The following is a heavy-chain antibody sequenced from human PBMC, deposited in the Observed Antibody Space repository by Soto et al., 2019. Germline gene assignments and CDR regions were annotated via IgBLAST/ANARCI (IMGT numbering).Heavy chain of an antibody. J-gene: IGHJ6*02. CDR1: GGTFGSYA. CDR3: ARSQGSSTSLEIYYYYYDGMDV. Sequence: QVQLVQSGAEVKKPGSSVKVSCKASGGTFGSYAISWVRQAPGQGLEWMGGIIPIPGTANYAQKFQGRVTMAADESTSTAYMELSNLRSEDTAVYYCARSQGSSTSLEIYYYYYDGMDVWGQGTTVTVSS. V-gene: IGHV1-69*01. D-gene: IGHD2-2*01. CDR2: IIPIPGTA.